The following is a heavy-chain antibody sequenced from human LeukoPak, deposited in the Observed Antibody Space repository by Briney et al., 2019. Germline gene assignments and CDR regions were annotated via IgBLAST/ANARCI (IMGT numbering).Heavy chain of an antibody. J-gene: IGHJ4*02. CDR3: ARERPSTYYYDSSGYPGGRYFDY. V-gene: IGHV4-4*07. CDR1: GGSISSYY. Sequence: SETLSLTCTVSGGSISSYYWSWIRQPAGKGLEWTGRIYTSGSTNYNPSLKSRVTISVDKSKNQFSLKLSSVTAADTAVYYCARERPSTYYYDSSGYPGGRYFDYWGQGTLVTVSS. D-gene: IGHD3-22*01. CDR2: IYTSGST.